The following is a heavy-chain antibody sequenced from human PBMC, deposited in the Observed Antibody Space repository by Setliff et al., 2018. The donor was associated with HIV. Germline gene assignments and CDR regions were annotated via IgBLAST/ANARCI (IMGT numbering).Heavy chain of an antibody. D-gene: IGHD2-15*01. Sequence: SETLSLTCAVYDGSLSSYYWSWIHQSTGKGLEWTGEINDSGTTNYNPSLESRVTMLIDMSKNQLSLKLSSVTAAGTAVYFCARGPIRYSSGVRWFLGVESWYSGIDYWGQGTRVTVSS. J-gene: IGHJ4*02. CDR2: INDSGTT. CDR3: ARGPIRYSSGVRWFLGVESWYSGIDY. CDR1: DGSLSSYY. V-gene: IGHV4-34*01.